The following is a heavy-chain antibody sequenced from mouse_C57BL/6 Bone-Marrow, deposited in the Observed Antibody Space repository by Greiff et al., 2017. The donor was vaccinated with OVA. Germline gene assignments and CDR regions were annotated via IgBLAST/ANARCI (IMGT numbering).Heavy chain of an antibody. CDR3: ARSDYSNPAWFAY. CDR1: GYTFTSYW. D-gene: IGHD2-5*01. J-gene: IGHJ3*01. V-gene: IGHV1-52*01. CDR2: IDPSDSET. Sequence: QVQLKQPGAELVRPGSSVKLSCKASGYTFTSYWMHWVKQRPIQGLEWIGNIDPSDSETRYNQKFKDKATLTVDKSSSTAYMQLSSLTSEDSAVYYCARSDYSNPAWFAYWGQGTLVTVSA.